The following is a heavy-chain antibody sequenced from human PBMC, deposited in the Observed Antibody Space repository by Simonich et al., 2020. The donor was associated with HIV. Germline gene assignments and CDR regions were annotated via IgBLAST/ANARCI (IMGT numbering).Heavy chain of an antibody. Sequence: QVQLVESGGGVVQPGRSLRLSCAASGFTFSSYAMHWVRQAPGKGLEWVAVISYDGSNKYYADSVKGRFTISRDNSKNTLYLQMNSLRAEDTAVYYCASGGSISSVWADDYWAREPWSPSPQ. CDR2: ISYDGSNK. J-gene: IGHJ4*02. V-gene: IGHV3-30*07. CDR3: ASGGSISSVWADDY. D-gene: IGHD3-16*01. CDR1: GFTFSSYA.